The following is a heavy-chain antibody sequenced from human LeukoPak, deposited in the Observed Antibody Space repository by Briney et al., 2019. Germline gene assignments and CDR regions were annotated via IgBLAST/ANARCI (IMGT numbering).Heavy chain of an antibody. CDR3: ARSFYDSSGAAFES. J-gene: IGHJ4*02. Sequence: SQTLSLTCAISGDSVSGNSAAWNWIRQSPSRGLEWLGRTYYRTKWYNDYAVSVNSRITINPDTSKNQFSLQLNSVTPEDTAVYYCARSFYDSSGAAFESWGQGTLVTVSS. CDR2: TYYRTKWYN. CDR1: GDSVSGNSAA. V-gene: IGHV6-1*01. D-gene: IGHD3-22*01.